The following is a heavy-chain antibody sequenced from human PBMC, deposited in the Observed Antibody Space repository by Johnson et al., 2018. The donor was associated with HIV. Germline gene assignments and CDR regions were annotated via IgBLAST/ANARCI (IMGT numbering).Heavy chain of an antibody. CDR2: ISSNGGST. CDR3: AGAEWNRGLRAFGGALDS. J-gene: IGHJ3*02. Sequence: VQLVESGGGLVQPGGSLRLSCAASGFTFSSYAMHWVRQAPGKGLEYVSAISSNGGSTYYANSVKGRFTISRDNSKNTLYLQMGSLRAEDMAVYYCAGAEWNRGLRAFGGALDSGGQGTMVTVSS. D-gene: IGHD5-12*01. V-gene: IGHV3-64*01. CDR1: GFTFSSYA.